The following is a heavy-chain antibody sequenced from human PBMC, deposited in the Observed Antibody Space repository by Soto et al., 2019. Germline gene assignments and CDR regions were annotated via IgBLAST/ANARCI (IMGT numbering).Heavy chain of an antibody. CDR2: VGSDGMHK. D-gene: IGHD1-26*01. J-gene: IGHJ4*02. CDR1: GFTFTNCA. Sequence: QVQLVESGGGVVQPGRSLRLSCAASGFTFTNCAMHWVRQAPGKGLEWVAVVGSDGMHKYYGDFVKGRFTISRDTSENTVYLQMDRLTSEDTAVYYCARDVIVDAPDYLHYWGRGTLVTVSS. CDR3: ARDVIVDAPDYLHY. V-gene: IGHV3-30*01.